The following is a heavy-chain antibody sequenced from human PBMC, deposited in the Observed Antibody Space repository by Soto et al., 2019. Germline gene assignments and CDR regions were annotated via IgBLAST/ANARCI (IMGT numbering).Heavy chain of an antibody. CDR3: ARDGNRSSSSSDY. CDR1: GGTFSTYA. J-gene: IGHJ4*02. D-gene: IGHD6-6*01. Sequence: QVQLVQSGAEVQKPGSSVKVSCKASGGTFSTYAISWVRQAPGQGLEWMGGITPIFGTANYAQKFQGRVTITADESTSTAYMELSSLRSEDTAVYFCARDGNRSSSSSDYWGQGTLVTVSS. CDR2: ITPIFGTA. V-gene: IGHV1-69*01.